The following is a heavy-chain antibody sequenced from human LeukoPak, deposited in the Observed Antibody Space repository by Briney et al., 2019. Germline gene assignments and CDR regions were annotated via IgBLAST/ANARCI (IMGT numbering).Heavy chain of an antibody. D-gene: IGHD5-18*01. Sequence: SETPSLTCSVSGDSISTYHWNWVGERPGKGLEWIGYMQSSGNSNYNPSLKSRVFMSVDTSKNQFVLNLMSVTAADTAVYYCARDKRHSYGRYFAHWGQGMLVSVSS. CDR1: GDSISTYH. V-gene: IGHV4-59*01. J-gene: IGHJ4*02. CDR3: ARDKRHSYGRYFAH. CDR2: MQSSGNS.